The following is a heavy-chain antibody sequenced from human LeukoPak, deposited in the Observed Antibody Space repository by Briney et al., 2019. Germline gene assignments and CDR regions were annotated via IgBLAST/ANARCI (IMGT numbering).Heavy chain of an antibody. V-gene: IGHV4-39*07. Sequence: SETLPLTCTVSGASISNSNYYWGWIRQPPVVGLEWIGSIYYSGTTYYNPSLKSRVTISVDTSKNQFSLKLSSVTAADTAVYYCARAYYDFWSGSEYYFDYWGQGTLVTVSS. CDR2: IYYSGTT. CDR3: ARAYYDFWSGSEYYFDY. D-gene: IGHD3-3*01. J-gene: IGHJ4*02. CDR1: GASISNSNYY.